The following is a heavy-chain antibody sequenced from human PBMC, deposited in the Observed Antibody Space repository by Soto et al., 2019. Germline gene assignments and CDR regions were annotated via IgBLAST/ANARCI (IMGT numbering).Heavy chain of an antibody. CDR1: GGSISSYY. CDR3: ARDSNYYDSSGYYYNWFDP. Sequence: PSETRSLTCTVSGGSISSYYWSWIRQPPGKGLEWIGYIYYSGSTNYSPSLKSRVTISVDTSKNQFSLKLSSVTAADTAVYYCARDSNYYDSSGYYYNWFDPWGQGTLVTVS. V-gene: IGHV4-59*01. D-gene: IGHD3-22*01. J-gene: IGHJ5*02. CDR2: IYYSGST.